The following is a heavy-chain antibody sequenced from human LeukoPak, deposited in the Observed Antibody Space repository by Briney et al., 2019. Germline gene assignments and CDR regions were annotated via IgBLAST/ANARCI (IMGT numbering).Heavy chain of an antibody. V-gene: IGHV1-69*01. CDR3: AKNYYGSGNHRYFDY. Sequence: SVKVSCKASGGTFSSYAISWVRQAPGQGLEWMGGIIPIFGTANYAQKFQGRVTITADEFTSTAYMELSSLRSEDTAVYYCAKNYYGSGNHRYFDYWGQGTLVTVSS. CDR2: IIPIFGTA. J-gene: IGHJ4*02. CDR1: GGTFSSYA. D-gene: IGHD3-10*01.